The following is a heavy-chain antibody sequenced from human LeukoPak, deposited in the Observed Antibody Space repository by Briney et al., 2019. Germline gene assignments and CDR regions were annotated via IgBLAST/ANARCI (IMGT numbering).Heavy chain of an antibody. CDR1: GFTFSSYL. CDR3: AREIGVYYGSGSYYNWFDY. Sequence: GGSLRLSCAASGFTFSSYLMSWVRQAPGKGLEWVANIKQDGSEKYYVDSVKGRFTISRDNAKNSLYLQMNSLRAEDTAVYYCAREIGVYYGSGSYYNWFDYWGQGTLVTVSS. D-gene: IGHD3-10*01. J-gene: IGHJ4*02. V-gene: IGHV3-7*01. CDR2: IKQDGSEK.